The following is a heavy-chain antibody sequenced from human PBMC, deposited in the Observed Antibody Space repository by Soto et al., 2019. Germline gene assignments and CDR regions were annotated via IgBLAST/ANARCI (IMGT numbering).Heavy chain of an antibody. CDR3: ARGVTMVRGVNTRARLLAFDI. V-gene: IGHV4-34*01. CDR2: INHSGST. Sequence: SETLSLTCAVYGGSFSGYYWSWIRQPPGKGLEWIGEINHSGSTNYNPSLKSRVTISVDTSKNQFSLKLSSVTAADTAVYYCARGVTMVRGVNTRARLLAFDIWGQGTMVTVSS. CDR1: GGSFSGYY. D-gene: IGHD3-10*01. J-gene: IGHJ3*02.